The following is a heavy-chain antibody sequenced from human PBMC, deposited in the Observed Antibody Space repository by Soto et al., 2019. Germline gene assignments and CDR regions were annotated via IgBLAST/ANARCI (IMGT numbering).Heavy chain of an antibody. CDR1: GFTFSSYA. CDR3: VRERSGYSYADS. Sequence: GGSLRLSCAASGFTFSSYAMSWVRQAPGKGLEWVSAISGSGANTYYADSVKGRFTISRDNSKNTLYLQMNSLRAEDSAMYYCVRERSGYSYADSWGQGTLVTVSS. D-gene: IGHD5-18*01. V-gene: IGHV3-23*01. J-gene: IGHJ4*02. CDR2: ISGSGANT.